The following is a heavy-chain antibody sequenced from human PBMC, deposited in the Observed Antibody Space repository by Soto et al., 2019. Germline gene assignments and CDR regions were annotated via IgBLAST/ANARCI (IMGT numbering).Heavy chain of an antibody. V-gene: IGHV3-23*01. J-gene: IGHJ4*02. Sequence: VQLLESGGGLVQPGGSLRLSCAASGFTLSSSAVRWVRQVPGKGLEWISSISGSGDKTFYAGSVKGRFTISRDNSKHTLELQMNTLRAEETAIYYCVTGSGYWGQGTLVTVSS. CDR3: VTGSGY. D-gene: IGHD3-10*01. CDR2: ISGSGDKT. CDR1: GFTLSSSA.